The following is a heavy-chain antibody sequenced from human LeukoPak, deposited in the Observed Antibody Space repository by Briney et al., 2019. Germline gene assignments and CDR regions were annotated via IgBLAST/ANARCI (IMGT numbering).Heavy chain of an antibody. V-gene: IGHV1-3*02. J-gene: IGHJ6*02. CDR1: RYTLTNFF. D-gene: IGHD4-11*01. CDR3: ARGRLSTVTNIFDYSMDV. Sequence: ASVQFSCKASRYTLTNFFIHWVRQAPGQSLEWVGWSNAGSGSTKYSKELQGRVTITRDTSANTVNMQLSSLRPEDTAVYYCARGRLSTVTNIFDYSMDVWGQGTAVIVSS. CDR2: SNAGSGST.